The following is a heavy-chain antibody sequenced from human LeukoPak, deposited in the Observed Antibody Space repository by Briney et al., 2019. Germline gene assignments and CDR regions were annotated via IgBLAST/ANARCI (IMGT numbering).Heavy chain of an antibody. CDR2: ISGSGGST. D-gene: IGHD5-12*01. CDR3: ARLTRDIVATYFDY. V-gene: IGHV3-23*01. CDR1: GFTFSSYA. Sequence: GGSLRLSCAASGFTFSSYAMSWVRQAPGKGLEWVSAISGSGGSTYYADSVKGRFTISRDNSKNTLYLQMNSLRAEDTAVYYCARLTRDIVATYFDYWGQGTLVTVSS. J-gene: IGHJ4*02.